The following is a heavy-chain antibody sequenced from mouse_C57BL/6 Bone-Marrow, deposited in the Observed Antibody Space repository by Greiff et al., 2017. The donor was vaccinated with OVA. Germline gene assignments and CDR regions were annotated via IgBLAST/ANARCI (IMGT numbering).Heavy chain of an antibody. Sequence: EVKLVESGPVLVKPGASVKMSCKASGYTFTDYYMNWVKQSHGKSLEWIGVINPYNGGTSYNQKFKGKATLTVDKSSSTAYMELNSLTSEDSAVYYCAILYYYGSSYVVYFDYWGQGTTLTVSS. CDR1: GYTFTDYY. V-gene: IGHV1-19*01. J-gene: IGHJ2*01. CDR2: INPYNGGT. CDR3: AILYYYGSSYVVYFDY. D-gene: IGHD1-1*01.